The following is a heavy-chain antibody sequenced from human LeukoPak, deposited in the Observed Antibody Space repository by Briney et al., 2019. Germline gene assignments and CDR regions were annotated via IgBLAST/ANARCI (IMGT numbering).Heavy chain of an antibody. CDR1: GGSFSGYY. V-gene: IGHV4-39*01. Sequence: SSETLSLTCAVYGGSFSGYYWGWIRQPPGKGLEWIGSIYYSGSTYYNPSLKSRVTISVDTSKNQFSLKLSSVTAADTAVYYCARRLGYYYGSGSPTKTDYWGQGTLVTVSS. J-gene: IGHJ4*02. D-gene: IGHD3-10*01. CDR3: ARRLGYYYGSGSPTKTDY. CDR2: IYYSGST.